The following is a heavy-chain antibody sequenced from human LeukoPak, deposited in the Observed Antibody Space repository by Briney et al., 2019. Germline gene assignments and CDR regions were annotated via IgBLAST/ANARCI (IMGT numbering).Heavy chain of an antibody. CDR2: ISAYNGNT. V-gene: IGHV1-18*01. D-gene: IGHD3-3*01. J-gene: IGHJ4*02. Sequence: ASVRVSCKASGYTFTSYGISWVRQAPGQGLEWMGWISAYNGNTNYAQKLQGRVTMTTDTSTSTAYMELRSLRSDGTAVYYCARDMRAYDFCSGYDTPQGVVPFGHWGQGTLVTVSS. CDR3: ARDMRAYDFCSGYDTPQGVVPFGH. CDR1: GYTFTSYG.